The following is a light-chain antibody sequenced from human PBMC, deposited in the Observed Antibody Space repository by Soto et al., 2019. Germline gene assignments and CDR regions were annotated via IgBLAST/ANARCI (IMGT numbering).Light chain of an antibody. CDR3: QQRSNWPPIT. CDR2: GAS. Sequence: EKVMTQSPATLSVSPGGRATLSCMASQSVSSNLAWYQQKPGQAPRLLIYGASSRATDIPGRFSGSGSGTEFTLTISSLQSEDFAVYYCQQRSNWPPITFGQGTRLEIK. CDR1: QSVSSN. J-gene: IGKJ5*01. V-gene: IGKV3-15*01.